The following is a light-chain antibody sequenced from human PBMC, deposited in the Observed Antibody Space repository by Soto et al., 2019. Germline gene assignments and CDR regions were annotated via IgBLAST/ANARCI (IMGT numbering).Light chain of an antibody. J-gene: IGLJ2*01. V-gene: IGLV2-14*01. CDR3: RSYNDSNTVL. CDR1: SSDVGAYNY. CDR2: EVA. Sequence: QSVLTQPASVSGSPGQSITISCTGTSSDVGAYNYVSWYQHHPGKAPKLIIYEVANRPSGVSNRFSGSKSGNTASLTISGLQAEDEADYYCRSYNDSNTVLFGGGTKLTVL.